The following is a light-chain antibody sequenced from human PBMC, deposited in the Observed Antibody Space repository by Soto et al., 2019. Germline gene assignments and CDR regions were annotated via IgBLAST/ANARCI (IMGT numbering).Light chain of an antibody. Sequence: DIQMTQSPTSLSASVGDRVTITCRASQGIRNFVAWYQQKPGKAPKLLIYAASTRATGIPARFSGSGSGTEFTLTISSLQSEDFAVYYCQQYNNWPPPLTFGGGTKVEIK. J-gene: IGKJ4*01. CDR2: AAS. V-gene: IGKV1-NL1*01. CDR3: QQYNNWPPPLT. CDR1: QGIRNF.